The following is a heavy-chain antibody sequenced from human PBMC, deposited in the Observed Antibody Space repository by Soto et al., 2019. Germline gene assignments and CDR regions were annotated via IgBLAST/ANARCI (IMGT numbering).Heavy chain of an antibody. CDR3: TKDTFGPRDY. CDR1: GFTFSSYW. Sequence: GGSLRLSCAASGFTFSSYWMHWVRQAPGEGLVWVSRINPEGSFTSYADSVKGRFTISRDNAKNTLFPQMNSLRAEDTATYYCTKDTFGPRDYWGPGTLVTVSS. V-gene: IGHV3-74*01. J-gene: IGHJ4*02. CDR2: INPEGSFT. D-gene: IGHD3-10*01.